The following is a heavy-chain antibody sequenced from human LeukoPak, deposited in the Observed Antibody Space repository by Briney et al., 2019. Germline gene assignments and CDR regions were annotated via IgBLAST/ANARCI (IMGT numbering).Heavy chain of an antibody. CDR3: ARDGSHSNYGGASDY. CDR2: ISYDGGNK. J-gene: IGHJ4*02. D-gene: IGHD4-11*01. Sequence: SGGSLRLSCAASGFTFSSYDMHWVRQAPGKGLEWVAVISYDGGNKYYADSVKGRFTISRDTSKNTLYLQMNSLRAEDTAVYYCARDGSHSNYGGASDYWGQGTLVTVSS. V-gene: IGHV3-30-3*01. CDR1: GFTFSSYD.